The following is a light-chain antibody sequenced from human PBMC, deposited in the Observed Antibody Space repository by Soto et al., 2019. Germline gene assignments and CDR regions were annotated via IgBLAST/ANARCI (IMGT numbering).Light chain of an antibody. CDR2: GSS. CDR1: QSVSNNF. J-gene: IGKJ4*01. V-gene: IGKV3-20*01. Sequence: EIGLTQSPGTLSLSPGEGATLSCRASQSVSNNFVAWYQQRPGKAPRLLIYGSSSRASGIPDRFSGSGSGTDFTLTISRLEPEDFAVYYCQQYCCSLLSFGGGTKVEIK. CDR3: QQYCCSLLS.